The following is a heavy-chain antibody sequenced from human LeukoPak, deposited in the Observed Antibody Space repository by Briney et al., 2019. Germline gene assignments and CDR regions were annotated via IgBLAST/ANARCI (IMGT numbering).Heavy chain of an antibody. D-gene: IGHD5-12*01. CDR2: SNPSSGGT. Sequence: ASVKVPCKASGYIFTGYYLHWVRQAPGQGLEWMGWSNPSSGGTNYAQKFQGRVTMTRDTSISTAYMELSRLRSDDTAVYYCARGPGGGYDWLGHWGQGTLVTVSS. CDR3: ARGPGGGYDWLGH. CDR1: GYIFTGYY. V-gene: IGHV1-2*02. J-gene: IGHJ4*02.